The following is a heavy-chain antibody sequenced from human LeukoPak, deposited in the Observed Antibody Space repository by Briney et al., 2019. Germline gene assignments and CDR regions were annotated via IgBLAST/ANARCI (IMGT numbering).Heavy chain of an antibody. D-gene: IGHD2-21*02. CDR3: ARDSDCGDDCPDAFDI. Sequence: PSETLSLTCTVSGGSISSYYWSWIRQPPGKGLEWIGYIYYSGSTNYNPSLKSRVTISVDTSKNQFSLKLSSVTAADTAVYYCARDSDCGDDCPDAFDIWGQGTMVTVSS. CDR1: GGSISSYY. CDR2: IYYSGST. V-gene: IGHV4-59*01. J-gene: IGHJ3*02.